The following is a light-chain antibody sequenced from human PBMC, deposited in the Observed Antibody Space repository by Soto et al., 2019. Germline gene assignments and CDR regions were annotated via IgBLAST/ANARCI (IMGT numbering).Light chain of an antibody. CDR3: HQYHSSPWT. CDR1: QSVLSSSNNKNY. J-gene: IGKJ1*01. CDR2: WAS. V-gene: IGKV4-1*01. Sequence: DIVMTQSPDSLAPSLGERATINCMSSQSVLSSSNNKNYLGWYQQKTGQTPKMLIYWASTRESGVPDRFTGSGSGTDFSLTISRLQAEDVAVYYCHQYHSSPWTFGQGTKVDIK.